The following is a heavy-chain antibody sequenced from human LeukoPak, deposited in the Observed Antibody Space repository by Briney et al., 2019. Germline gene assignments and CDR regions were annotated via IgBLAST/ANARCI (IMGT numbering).Heavy chain of an antibody. V-gene: IGHV1-69*13. J-gene: IGHJ6*03. CDR2: IIPIFGTA. CDR3: AGDLTDHYYGRDYYYYMDV. Sequence: GASVKVSCKASGGTFSSYAISWVRQAPGQGLEWMGGIIPIFGTANYAQKFQGRVTITADESTSTAYMELSSLRSEDTAVYYCAGDLTDHYYGRDYYYYMDVWGKGTTVTISS. D-gene: IGHD3-10*01. CDR1: GGTFSSYA.